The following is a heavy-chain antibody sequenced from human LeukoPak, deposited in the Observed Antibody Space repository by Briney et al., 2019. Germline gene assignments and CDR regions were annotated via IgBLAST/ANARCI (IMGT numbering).Heavy chain of an antibody. Sequence: GGSLRLSCAASGFTFSNYDMNWVRQAPGKGLEWVSAISGSGGSTYYADSVKGRFTISRDNSKNTLYLQMNSLRAEDTAVYYCLKDPDYDYVLVSYRYSLSFDYWGQGTLVTVSS. CDR2: ISGSGGST. D-gene: IGHD3-16*02. CDR1: GFTFSNYD. J-gene: IGHJ4*02. CDR3: LKDPDYDYVLVSYRYSLSFDY. V-gene: IGHV3-23*01.